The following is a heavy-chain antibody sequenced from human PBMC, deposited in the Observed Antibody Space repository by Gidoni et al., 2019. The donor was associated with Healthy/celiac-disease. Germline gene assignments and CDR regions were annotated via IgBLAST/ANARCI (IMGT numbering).Heavy chain of an antibody. CDR2: IYYSGST. CDR3: ARGLAARGLYYYYGMDV. J-gene: IGHJ6*02. V-gene: IGHV4-31*03. D-gene: IGHD6-6*01. CDR1: VGSISSGGYY. Sequence: QVQLQESGPGLVKPSQTLSLTCTVSVGSISSGGYYWSWIRQHPGKGLEWIGYIYYSGSTYYNPSLKSRVTISVDTSKNQFSLKLSSVTAADTAVYYCARGLAARGLYYYYGMDVWGQGTTVTVSS.